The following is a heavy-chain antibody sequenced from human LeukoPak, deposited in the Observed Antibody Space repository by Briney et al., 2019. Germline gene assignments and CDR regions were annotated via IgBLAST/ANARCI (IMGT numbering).Heavy chain of an antibody. J-gene: IGHJ6*02. CDR3: AREYSSSWYEGYYYYGMDV. CDR2: IYYSGST. D-gene: IGHD6-13*01. CDR1: GGSFSGYY. Sequence: SETLSLTCAVYGGSFSGYYWSWIRQPPGKGLEWIGYIYYSGSTNYNPSLKGRVTISVDTSKNQFSLKLSSVTAADTAVYYCAREYSSSWYEGYYYYGMDVWGQGTTVTVSS. V-gene: IGHV4-59*01.